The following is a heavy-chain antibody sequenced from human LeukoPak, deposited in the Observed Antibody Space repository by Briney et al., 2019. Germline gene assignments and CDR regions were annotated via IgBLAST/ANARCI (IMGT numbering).Heavy chain of an antibody. J-gene: IGHJ3*02. CDR3: AKGTSTDGYNCASDI. Sequence: GGTLRLSCPAAGFTFSSYGMSWVRQAPGKGLEWVSAISGSGGSTYYADSVKGRFTISRDNSKNTLYLQMNSLRAEDTAVYYCAKGTSTDGYNCASDIWGQGTMVTVSS. CDR1: GFTFSSYG. CDR2: ISGSGGST. V-gene: IGHV3-23*01. D-gene: IGHD5-24*01.